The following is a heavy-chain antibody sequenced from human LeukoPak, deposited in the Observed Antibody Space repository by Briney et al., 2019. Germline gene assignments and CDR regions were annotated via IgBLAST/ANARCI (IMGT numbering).Heavy chain of an antibody. Sequence: PGGSLRLSCAASGFTFSSYAMHWVRQAPGKGLEWVAVISYDGSNKYYADSVKGRFTISRDNSKNTLYLQMNSLRAEDTAVYYCARDHGGNRKDIVVVPAAIFGRFDYWGQGTLVTVSS. D-gene: IGHD2-2*02. J-gene: IGHJ4*02. CDR1: GFTFSSYA. CDR2: ISYDGSNK. V-gene: IGHV3-30-3*01. CDR3: ARDHGGNRKDIVVVPAAIFGRFDY.